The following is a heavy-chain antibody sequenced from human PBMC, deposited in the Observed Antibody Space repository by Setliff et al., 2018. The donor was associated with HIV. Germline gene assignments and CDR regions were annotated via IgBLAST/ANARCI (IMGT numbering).Heavy chain of an antibody. J-gene: IGHJ3*02. D-gene: IGHD6-19*01. V-gene: IGHV4-59*11. CDR1: GDSISSHY. CDR3: ARGRINYSSAWYADHDAFDI. CDR2: VYYSGSA. Sequence: SETLSLTCTVSGDSISSHYWSWIRKPPGKGLEWIGSVYYSGSANYNPSLKSRVTISVDTSKNQFSLRLSSVTAADTAVYYCARGRINYSSAWYADHDAFDIWGQGTMVTVSS.